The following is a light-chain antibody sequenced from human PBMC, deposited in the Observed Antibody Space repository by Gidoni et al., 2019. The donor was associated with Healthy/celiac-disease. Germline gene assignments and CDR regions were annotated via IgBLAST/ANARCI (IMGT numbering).Light chain of an antibody. CDR2: GNS. CDR1: SSNIGAGYD. Sequence: QSVLTQPPSVSGAPGQRVTISCTGSSSNIGAGYDVHWYKQLPGTATKLLIYGNSNRPSGVPDRFSGSKSGTSASLAITGLQAEDEADYYCQSYDSSLSVYVVFGGGTKLTVL. V-gene: IGLV1-40*01. CDR3: QSYDSSLSVYVV. J-gene: IGLJ2*01.